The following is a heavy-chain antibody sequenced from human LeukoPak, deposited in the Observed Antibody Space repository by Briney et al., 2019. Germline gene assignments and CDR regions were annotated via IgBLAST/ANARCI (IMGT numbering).Heavy chain of an antibody. CDR1: GFTFSSYG. Sequence: GGSLRLSCAASGFTFSSYGMPWVRQAPGKGLEWVAVISYDGSNKYYADSVKGRFTISRDNSKNTLYLQMNSLRAEDTAVYYCATGVVNLYYFDYWGQGTLVTVSS. J-gene: IGHJ4*02. V-gene: IGHV3-30*03. CDR2: ISYDGSNK. D-gene: IGHD3-3*01. CDR3: ATGVVNLYYFDY.